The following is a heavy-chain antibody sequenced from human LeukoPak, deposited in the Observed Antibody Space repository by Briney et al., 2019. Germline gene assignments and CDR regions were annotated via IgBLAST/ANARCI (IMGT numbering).Heavy chain of an antibody. CDR1: GFAFSYYV. Sequence: GGSLRLSCEASGFAFSYYVIHWVSHAPGKGLEWVALISSDGSKKYYADSVRGRFTISRDNSKNTLYLQMNSLRAEDSAVYYCAKEYLEAAAGTDFDYWGQGTLVTVSS. J-gene: IGHJ4*02. CDR3: AKEYLEAAAGTDFDY. V-gene: IGHV3-30*18. D-gene: IGHD6-13*01. CDR2: ISSDGSKK.